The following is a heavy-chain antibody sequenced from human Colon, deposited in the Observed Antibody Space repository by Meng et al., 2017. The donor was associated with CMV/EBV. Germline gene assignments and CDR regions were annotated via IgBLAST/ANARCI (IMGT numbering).Heavy chain of an antibody. CDR2: INCNSGGT. V-gene: IGHV1-2*02. D-gene: IGHD6-6*01. CDR3: ARTGYTTSSITNWFDP. J-gene: IGHJ5*02. CDR1: GYTFTGHH. Sequence: ASVKVSCKASGYTFTGHHMHWVRQVPGQGLEWMGWINCNSGGTNYAQKFQGRVSMTTDTSTNTAYMDLTNLRSDDTAIYYCARTGYTTSSITNWFDPWGQGTQVTVSS.